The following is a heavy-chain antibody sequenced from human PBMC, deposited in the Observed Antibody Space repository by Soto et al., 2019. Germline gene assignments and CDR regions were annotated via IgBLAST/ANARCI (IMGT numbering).Heavy chain of an antibody. CDR1: GYTFSTYA. V-gene: IGHV1-3*05. CDR3: ARGAYCSGDCYCPSFAY. CDR2: INAGNGNT. J-gene: IGHJ4*02. D-gene: IGHD2-21*02. Sequence: QVQLVQSGAEEKKPGASVKVSCKASGYTFSTYAIHWVRQAPGQRLEWMGWINAGNGNTKYSQRFQGRVTITRDASASTAYMELSSLRSEDTAVYYCARGAYCSGDCYCPSFAYWGQGTLVTVSS.